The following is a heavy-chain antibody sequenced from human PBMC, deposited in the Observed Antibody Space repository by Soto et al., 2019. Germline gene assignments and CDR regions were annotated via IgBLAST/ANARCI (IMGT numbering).Heavy chain of an antibody. CDR3: ATESGSTYGYFDY. CDR2: ISGSGST. D-gene: IGHD5-18*01. J-gene: IGHJ4*02. Sequence: PPEALCLPLTGSGGTVSRCYNYLSWIRQSPGKGLEWIGYISGSGSTGDNPSLKNRLTMSVDRSKNQFTLRLTSVTAADTAVYFCATESGSTYGYFDYWGQGTQVTVSS. CDR1: GGTVSRCYNY. V-gene: IGHV4-30-4*01.